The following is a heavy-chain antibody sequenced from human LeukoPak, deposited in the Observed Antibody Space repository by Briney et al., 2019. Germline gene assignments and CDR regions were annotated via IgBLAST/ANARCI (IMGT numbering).Heavy chain of an antibody. J-gene: IGHJ4*02. V-gene: IGHV1-18*01. Sequence: EASVKVSCKASGYTFTSYGISWVRQAPGQGLEWMGWISAYNGNTNYAQKLQGRVTMTTDTSTSTAYMELRSLRSDDTAVYYCARDRVYYYDSSGYYGDLDYWGQGTLVTVSS. CDR3: ARDRVYYYDSSGYYGDLDY. CDR1: GYTFTSYG. D-gene: IGHD3-22*01. CDR2: ISAYNGNT.